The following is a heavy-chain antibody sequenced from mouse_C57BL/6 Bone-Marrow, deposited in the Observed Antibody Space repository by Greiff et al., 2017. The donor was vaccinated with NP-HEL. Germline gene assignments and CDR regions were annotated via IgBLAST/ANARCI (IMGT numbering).Heavy chain of an antibody. Sequence: EVHLVESEGGLVQPGSSMKLSCTASGFTFSDYYMAWVRQVPEKGLEWVANINYDGSSTYYLDSLKSRFIISRDNAKNILYLQMSSLKSEDTATYYCARDQGITTVVAPMDYWGQGTSVTVSS. CDR2: INYDGSST. D-gene: IGHD1-1*01. CDR1: GFTFSDYY. J-gene: IGHJ4*01. V-gene: IGHV5-16*01. CDR3: ARDQGITTVVAPMDY.